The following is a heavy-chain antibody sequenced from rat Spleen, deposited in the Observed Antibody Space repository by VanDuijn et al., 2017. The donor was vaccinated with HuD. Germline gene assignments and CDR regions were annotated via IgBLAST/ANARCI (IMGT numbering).Heavy chain of an antibody. CDR2: ISYDGSST. CDR1: GFTFRNYY. D-gene: IGHD4-2*01. V-gene: IGHV5-7*01. Sequence: EVQLVESGGGLVQPGRSMKLSCAASGFTFRNYYMAWVRQAPKKGLEWVATISYDGSSTYYRDSVKGRFTISRDTAQNSLYLQMNSLRSEDTATYYCTRGEYFRYWGQGVMVTVSS. J-gene: IGHJ2*01. CDR3: TRGEYFRY.